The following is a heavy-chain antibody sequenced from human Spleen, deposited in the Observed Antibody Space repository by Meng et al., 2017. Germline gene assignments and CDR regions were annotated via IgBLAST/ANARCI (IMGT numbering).Heavy chain of an antibody. CDR3: ARGREHYDFWGGSRTYYFDY. D-gene: IGHD3-3*01. V-gene: IGHV4-59*01. J-gene: IGHJ4*02. CDR1: GGSISSYY. Sequence: SETLSLTCTVSGGSISSYYWSWIRQPPGKGLEWIGYIYYSGSTNYNPSLKSRVTISVDTSMNHFSLKLSSVTAADTVVYYGARGREHYDFWGGSRTYYFDYWGQGTLVTVSS. CDR2: IYYSGST.